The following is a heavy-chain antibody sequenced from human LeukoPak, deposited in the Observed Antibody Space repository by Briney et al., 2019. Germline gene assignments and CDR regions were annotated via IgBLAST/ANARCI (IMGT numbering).Heavy chain of an antibody. J-gene: IGHJ4*02. D-gene: IGHD2-21*02. V-gene: IGHV4-39*01. CDR1: GDSISSSSYY. CDR3: ARNPSLHIVVVTAIDY. Sequence: SETLSLTCTVSGDSISSSSYYWGWIRQPPGKGLEWIGNINYSGRTYYNPSLKSRVTISVGTSKNQFSLKLSSVTAADTAVYYCARNPSLHIVVVTAIDYWGLGTLVTVSS. CDR2: INYSGRT.